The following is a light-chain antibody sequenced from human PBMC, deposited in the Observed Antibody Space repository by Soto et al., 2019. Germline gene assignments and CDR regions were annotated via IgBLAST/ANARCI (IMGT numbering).Light chain of an antibody. CDR3: CSYAGSYTSYV. CDR2: DVS. J-gene: IGLJ1*01. Sequence: QSVLTQPRSVSGSSGQSVTISCTGTSSDVGGYNYVSWYQQHPGKAPKLMIYDVSKRPSGVPDRFSGSKSGNTASLTISGLQAEDEADYYCCSYAGSYTSYVFGTGTKLTVL. V-gene: IGLV2-11*01. CDR1: SSDVGGYNY.